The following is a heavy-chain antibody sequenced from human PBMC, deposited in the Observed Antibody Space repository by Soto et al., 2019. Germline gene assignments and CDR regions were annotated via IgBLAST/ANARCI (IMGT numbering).Heavy chain of an antibody. Sequence: EVQLSESGGGLVQPGGSLRVSCAASGFTFSTYAMSWVRQAPGKGLEWVSAIGGSAESAYYGDSVKGRFTISRDNSKNTVYRQMNSLRAEDTAVYYCAVHCSTSSCSYWGQGTLVTVSS. CDR2: IGGSAESA. J-gene: IGHJ4*02. CDR3: AVHCSTSSCSY. D-gene: IGHD2-2*01. CDR1: GFTFSTYA. V-gene: IGHV3-23*01.